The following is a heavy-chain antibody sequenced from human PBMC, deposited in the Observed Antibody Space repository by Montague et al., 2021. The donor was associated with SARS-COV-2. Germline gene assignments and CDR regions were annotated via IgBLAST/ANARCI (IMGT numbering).Heavy chain of an antibody. Sequence: SETLSLTCTVSGGPTSSSSYYWGWIRQPPGKGLEWIGSIYYSGSTYYNPSLKSRVTISVDTSKNQFSLKLSSVTAADTAVYYCARFPTSYYYDSKAAPATPDAFDIWGQGTMVTVSS. CDR2: IYYSGST. V-gene: IGHV4-39*01. CDR3: ARFPTSYYYDSKAAPATPDAFDI. CDR1: GGPTSSSSYY. J-gene: IGHJ3*02. D-gene: IGHD3-22*01.